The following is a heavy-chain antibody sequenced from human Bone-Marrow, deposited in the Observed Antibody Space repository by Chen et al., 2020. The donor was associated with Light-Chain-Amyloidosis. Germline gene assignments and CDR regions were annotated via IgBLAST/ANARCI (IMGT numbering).Heavy chain of an antibody. CDR1: GYTFPNYW. J-gene: IGHJ4*02. D-gene: IGHD5-12*01. CDR3: ARRRDGYNFDY. CDR2: IYPDDPNA. Sequence: EVQLEQSGPEVKKPGESLKISCKGSGYTFPNYWIGWVRQMPGKGLEWMGVIYPDDPNARDSPSFEGQVTISADKSITTAYLQWRRLKASNTAMYYCARRRDGYNFDYWGQGTLVTVSS. V-gene: IGHV5-51*01.